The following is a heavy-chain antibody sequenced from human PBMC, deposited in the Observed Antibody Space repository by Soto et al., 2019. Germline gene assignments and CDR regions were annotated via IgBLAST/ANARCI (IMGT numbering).Heavy chain of an antibody. J-gene: IGHJ4*02. CDR3: AAGEASSRNLAPYYLDF. D-gene: IGHD6-13*01. CDR2: IHYSGTT. V-gene: IGHV4-59*01. Sequence: SETLSLTCTVSGGSMRNYFWTWIRQPPGKGLEWIGYIHYSGTTSFFPSYNPSLRSRVTISEDTSKNRFSLKLLSVTTADTAVYFCAAGEASSRNLAPYYLDFWGQGTLVTVSS. CDR1: GGSMRNYF.